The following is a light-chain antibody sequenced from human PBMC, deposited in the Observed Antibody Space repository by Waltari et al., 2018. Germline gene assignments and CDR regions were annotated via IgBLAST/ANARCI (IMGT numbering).Light chain of an antibody. CDR1: QSISSW. Sequence: DIQMTQSPSTLSASVGASVTITCRASQSISSWLAWFQKKPGKAPKLLCYKATTLESGVPSRFSGSGSGTEFTLTITSLQPDDFATYYCQQYNSHLLTFGGGTKVEIK. CDR3: QQYNSHLLT. CDR2: KAT. V-gene: IGKV1-5*03. J-gene: IGKJ4*01.